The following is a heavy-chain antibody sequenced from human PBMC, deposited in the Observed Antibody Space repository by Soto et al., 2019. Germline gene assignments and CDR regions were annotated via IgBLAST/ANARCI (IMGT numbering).Heavy chain of an antibody. CDR3: ARRFHGTGATHP. Sequence: QLQLQELGPGLVKPSETLSLTCIVSGGSISSSTYYWVWIRQPPGKGLEWIATIHQSGTTYYSPSLKNRVTISVDTSKSQLSLNLYSVTAADTAVYYCARRFHGTGATHPWGQGSLVIVSS. CDR2: IHQSGTT. D-gene: IGHD1-1*01. CDR1: GGSISSSTYY. V-gene: IGHV4-39*01. J-gene: IGHJ5*02.